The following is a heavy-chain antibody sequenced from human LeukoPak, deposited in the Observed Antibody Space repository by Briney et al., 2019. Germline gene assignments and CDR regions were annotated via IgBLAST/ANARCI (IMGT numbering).Heavy chain of an antibody. CDR2: IYTSGST. CDR3: ARQMVWSGYEWFGP. D-gene: IGHD3-3*01. J-gene: IGHJ5*02. V-gene: IGHV4-61*08. Sequence: PSETLSLTCTVSGGSISSGGYYWSWIRQPPGKGLEWIGYIYTSGSTNYNPSLKSRVTMSVDTSKNQFSLRLSSVTAADTAVYYCARQMVWSGYEWFGPWGQGTLVTVSS. CDR1: GGSISSGGYY.